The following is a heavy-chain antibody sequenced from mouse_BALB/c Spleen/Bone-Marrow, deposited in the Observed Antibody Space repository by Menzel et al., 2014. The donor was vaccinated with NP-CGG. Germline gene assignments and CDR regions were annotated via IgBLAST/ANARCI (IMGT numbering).Heavy chain of an antibody. CDR1: GFDFRTYW. CDR3: ARMGHYGWLAY. V-gene: IGHV4-1*02. D-gene: IGHD1-1*01. J-gene: IGHJ3*01. CDR2: INPDSKTK. Sequence: EVQRVESGGGLVQPGRFLKLSCAASGFDFRTYWMSWVRQAPGKGLEWIGEINPDSKTKNYAPSLKDKFIVSRDNAKNTLYLQMSRVRSEDTALYYCARMGHYGWLAYWGQGTLVTVSA.